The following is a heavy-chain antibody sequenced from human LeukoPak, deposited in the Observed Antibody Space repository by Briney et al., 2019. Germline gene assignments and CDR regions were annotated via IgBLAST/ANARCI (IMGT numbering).Heavy chain of an antibody. CDR2: ISWNSGSI. CDR3: AKGLEKPLDYYYYMDV. D-gene: IGHD6-6*01. Sequence: PGRSLRLSCAASGFTFDDYAMHWVRQAPGKGLEWVSGISWNSGSIGHADSVKGRFTISRDNAKNSLYLQMNSLRAEDTALYYCAKGLEKPLDYYYYMDVWGKGTTVTVSS. V-gene: IGHV3-9*01. J-gene: IGHJ6*03. CDR1: GFTFDDYA.